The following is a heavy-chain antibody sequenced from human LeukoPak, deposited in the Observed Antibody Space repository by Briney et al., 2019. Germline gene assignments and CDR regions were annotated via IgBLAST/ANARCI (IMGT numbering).Heavy chain of an antibody. CDR1: GGSVSGDY. V-gene: IGHV4-59*02. CDR3: ARGGPSGRYLDY. CDR2: IYHSGST. Sequence: SETLSLTCTVSGGSVSGDYWSWIRQPPGKGLEFIGYIYHSGSTNYNPSLKSRVTISVDTSKNQFSLKLNSVTAADTAVYYCARGGPSGRYLDYWGQGTLVTVSS. D-gene: IGHD6-25*01. J-gene: IGHJ4*02.